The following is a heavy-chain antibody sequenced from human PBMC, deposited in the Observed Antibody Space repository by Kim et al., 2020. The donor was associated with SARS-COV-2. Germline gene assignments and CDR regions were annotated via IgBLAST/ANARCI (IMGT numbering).Heavy chain of an antibody. Sequence: RGSGGRTHEGGAVKGRFTISRDNTQNTLYLQMNSLRAEDTAVYYCARAPGSWGQGTLVTVSS. J-gene: IGHJ4*02. CDR2: RGSGGRT. CDR3: ARAPGS. D-gene: IGHD3-10*01. V-gene: IGHV3-23*01.